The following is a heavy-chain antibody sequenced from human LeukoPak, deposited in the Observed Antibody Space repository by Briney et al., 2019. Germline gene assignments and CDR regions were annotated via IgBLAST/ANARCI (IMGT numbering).Heavy chain of an antibody. CDR1: GGSISSYY. CDR3: ARDSRDLVGGVIVYYFDY. Sequence: PSETLSLTCTVSGGSISSYYWSWIRQPAGKGLEWVGRIYTSGSTNYNPSLKSRVTMSVDTSKNQFSLKLSSVTAADTAVYYCARDSRDLVGGVIVYYFDYWGRGTLVTVSS. D-gene: IGHD3-16*02. J-gene: IGHJ4*02. V-gene: IGHV4-4*07. CDR2: IYTSGST.